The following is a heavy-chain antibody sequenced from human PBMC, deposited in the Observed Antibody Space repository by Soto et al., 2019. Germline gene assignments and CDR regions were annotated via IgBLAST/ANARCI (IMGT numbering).Heavy chain of an antibody. CDR3: ARDLESGERRHYGMDV. V-gene: IGHV1-69*04. J-gene: IGHJ6*02. D-gene: IGHD2-21*01. CDR1: GGTFSSYT. CDR2: IIPILGIA. Sequence: ASVKVSCKASGGTFSSYTISWVRQAPGQGLEWMGRIIPILGIANYAQKFQGRVTITADKSTSTAYMELSSLRSEDTAVYYCARDLESGERRHYGMDVWGQGTTVTVS.